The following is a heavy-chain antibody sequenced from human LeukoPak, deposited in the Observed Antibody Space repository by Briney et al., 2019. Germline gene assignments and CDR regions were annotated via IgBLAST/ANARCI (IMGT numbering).Heavy chain of an antibody. Sequence: GGSLRLSCAASGFTFSSYWMHWVRQAPGKGLVWVSRINSDGSSTSYADSVKGRFTISRDNAKNTLYLQTNSLRAEDTAVYYCARERIQLWLRVFDYWGQGTLVTVSS. CDR3: ARERIQLWLRVFDY. CDR2: INSDGSST. CDR1: GFTFSSYW. D-gene: IGHD5-18*01. V-gene: IGHV3-74*01. J-gene: IGHJ4*02.